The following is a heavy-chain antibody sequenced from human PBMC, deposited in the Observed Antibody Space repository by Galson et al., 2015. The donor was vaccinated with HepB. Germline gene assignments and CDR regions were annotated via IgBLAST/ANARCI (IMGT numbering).Heavy chain of an antibody. CDR1: GYTFISYA. Sequence: SVKVSCKASGYTFISYAMHWVRQAPGQRPEWMGWINAGSGNTKYSQKFQDRVTITRDTSASTAYMELSSLRSEDTAVYYCARGRWSSTSTAYYLDYWGQGTLVTVSS. V-gene: IGHV1-3*01. J-gene: IGHJ4*02. CDR3: ARGRWSSTSTAYYLDY. D-gene: IGHD6-6*01. CDR2: INAGSGNT.